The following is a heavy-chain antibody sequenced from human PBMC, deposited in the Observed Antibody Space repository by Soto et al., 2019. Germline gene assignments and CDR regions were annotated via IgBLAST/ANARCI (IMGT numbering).Heavy chain of an antibody. CDR2: IYYSGST. Sequence: QLQLQESGPGLVKPSETLSLTCTVSGGSISSSSYYWGWIRQPPGKGLEWIGSIYYSGSTYYNPSLKSRVTIPVDTSKNQFSLKLSSVTAADTAVYYCAIGVEYSYVFDYWGQGTLVTVSS. CDR3: AIGVEYSYVFDY. V-gene: IGHV4-39*01. D-gene: IGHD5-18*01. J-gene: IGHJ4*02. CDR1: GGSISSSSYY.